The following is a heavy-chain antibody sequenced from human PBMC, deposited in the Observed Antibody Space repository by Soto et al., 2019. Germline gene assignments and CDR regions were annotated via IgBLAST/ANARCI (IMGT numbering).Heavy chain of an antibody. Sequence: LSLTFTVSVGSVSSGSYYWSWIRQPPGKGLEWIGYIYYSGSTNYNPSLKSRVTISVDTSKNQFSLKLSSVTAADTAVYYCARDGEYSYGYHYYGMDVWGQGTTLTVYS. J-gene: IGHJ6*02. CDR2: IYYSGST. D-gene: IGHD5-18*01. CDR1: VGSVSSGSYY. CDR3: ARDGEYSYGYHYYGMDV. V-gene: IGHV4-61*01.